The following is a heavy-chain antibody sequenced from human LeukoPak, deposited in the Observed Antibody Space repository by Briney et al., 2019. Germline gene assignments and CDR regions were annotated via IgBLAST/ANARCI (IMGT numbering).Heavy chain of an antibody. CDR3: ASNSGSYYTPFDY. CDR2: IIPIFGTA. V-gene: IGHV1-69*05. CDR1: GGTFSSYA. D-gene: IGHD1-26*01. J-gene: IGHJ4*02. Sequence: GASVKVSCKASGGTFSSYAISWVRQAPGQGLEWMGGIIPIFGTANYAQKFQGRLTITTDESTSTAYMELSSLRSEDTAVYYCASNSGSYYTPFDYWGQGTLVTVSS.